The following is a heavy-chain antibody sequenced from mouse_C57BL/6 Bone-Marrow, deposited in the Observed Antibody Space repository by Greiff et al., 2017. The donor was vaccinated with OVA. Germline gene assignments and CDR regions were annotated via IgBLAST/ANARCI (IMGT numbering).Heavy chain of an antibody. Sequence: VQLQQPGAELVRPGTSVKLSCKASGYTFTSYWMHWVKQRPGQGLEWIGVIDPSDSYTNYNQKFKGKATLTVDTSSSTAYMQLSSLTSEDSAVYYCARWGTTARGYCDYWGQGTTLTVSS. CDR1: GYTFTSYW. J-gene: IGHJ2*01. V-gene: IGHV1-59*01. CDR2: IDPSDSYT. CDR3: ARWGTTARGYCDY. D-gene: IGHD1-2*01.